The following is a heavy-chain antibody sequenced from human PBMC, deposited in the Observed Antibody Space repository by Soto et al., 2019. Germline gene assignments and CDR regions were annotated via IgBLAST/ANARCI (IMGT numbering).Heavy chain of an antibody. D-gene: IGHD3-3*01. CDR3: ARGYYDFWSGFPLDY. CDR1: GGSISSGGYY. V-gene: IGHV4-31*03. J-gene: IGHJ4*02. CDR2: IYYSGST. Sequence: QVQLQESGPGLVKPSQTLSLTCTVSGGSISSGGYYWSWIRQHPGKGLEWIGYIYYSGSTYYNPSLKSRVTISVDTSKNQFSLKLSSVTAAATAVYYCARGYYDFWSGFPLDYWGQGTLVTVSS.